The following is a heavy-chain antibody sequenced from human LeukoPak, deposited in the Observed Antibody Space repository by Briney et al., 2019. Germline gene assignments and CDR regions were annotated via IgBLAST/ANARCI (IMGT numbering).Heavy chain of an antibody. V-gene: IGHV1-69*06. Sequence: EASVKVSCKASGGTFSSYAISWVRQAPGQGLEWMGGIIPIFGTANYAQKFQGRVTITADKSTSTAYMELSSLRSEDTAVYYCAREPAGFYDILTGYYGYFDYWGQGTLVTVSS. D-gene: IGHD3-9*01. J-gene: IGHJ4*02. CDR1: GGTFSSYA. CDR2: IIPIFGTA. CDR3: AREPAGFYDILTGYYGYFDY.